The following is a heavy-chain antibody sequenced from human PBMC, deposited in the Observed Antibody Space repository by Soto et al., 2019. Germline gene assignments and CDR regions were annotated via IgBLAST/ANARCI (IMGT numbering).Heavy chain of an antibody. J-gene: IGHJ6*03. V-gene: IGHV1-46*03. Sequence: QVQLVQSGAEVKKPGASVKVSCKASGYTFTSYYMHWVRQAPGQGLEWMGIINPSGGSTSYAQKFQGRVTMTRDTSTSTVYMGLSSLRSEDTAVYYCARDGGGAARSYFYYYYYMDVWGKGTTVTVSS. D-gene: IGHD6-6*01. CDR3: ARDGGGAARSYFYYYYYMDV. CDR1: GYTFTSYY. CDR2: INPSGGST.